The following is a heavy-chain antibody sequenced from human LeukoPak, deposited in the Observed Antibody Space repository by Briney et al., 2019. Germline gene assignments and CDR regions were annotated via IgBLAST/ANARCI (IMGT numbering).Heavy chain of an antibody. CDR3: ARGQVVPVRGAFDI. CDR1: GGSFSGYY. CDR2: IYTSGST. J-gene: IGHJ3*02. Sequence: SETLSLTCAVYGGSFSGYYWSWIRQPAGKGLEWIGRIYTSGSTNYNPSLKSRVTISVDTSKNQFSLKLSSVTAADTAVYYCARGQVVPVRGAFDIWGQGTMVTVSS. D-gene: IGHD2-2*01. V-gene: IGHV4-59*10.